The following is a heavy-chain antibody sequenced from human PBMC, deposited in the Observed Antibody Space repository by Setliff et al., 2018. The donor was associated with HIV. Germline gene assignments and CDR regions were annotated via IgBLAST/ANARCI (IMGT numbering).Heavy chain of an antibody. D-gene: IGHD6-13*01. CDR2: IKQDGSDK. CDR1: GFTFSNYW. V-gene: IGHV3-7*03. CDR3: ARVDGSSSWFYYYYYYMDI. Sequence: LSCAASGFTFSNYWMSWVRQAPGKGLEWVANIKQDGSDKYYVDSVKGRFTISRDNARNSLYLQMNSLRAEDTAVYYCARVDGSSSWFYYYYYYMDIWGKGTTVTVSS. J-gene: IGHJ6*03.